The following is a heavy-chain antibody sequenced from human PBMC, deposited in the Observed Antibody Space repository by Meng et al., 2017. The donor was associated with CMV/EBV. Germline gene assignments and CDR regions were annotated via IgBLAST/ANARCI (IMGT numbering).Heavy chain of an antibody. CDR1: GYSISSGYY. CDR2: IYHSGST. J-gene: IGHJ5*02. V-gene: IGHV4-38-2*02. Sequence: SETLSLTCTVSGYSISSGYYWGWIRQPPGKGLEWIGSIYHSGSTYYNPSLKSRVTISVDTSKNQFSLKLSSVTAADTAVYYCARAHEANWFDPWGQGTLVTVSS. CDR3: ARAHEANWFDP.